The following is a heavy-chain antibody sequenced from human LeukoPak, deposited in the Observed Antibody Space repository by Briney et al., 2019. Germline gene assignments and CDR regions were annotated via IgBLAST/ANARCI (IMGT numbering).Heavy chain of an antibody. CDR3: AKLKQQLTVSYFDY. J-gene: IGHJ4*02. CDR1: GFTVSSNY. CDR2: ISGSGGST. V-gene: IGHV3-23*01. D-gene: IGHD6-13*01. Sequence: PGGSLRLSCAASGFTVSSNYMNWVRQAPGKGLEWVSTISGSGGSTYYADSVKGRFTISRDNSKNTLYLQMNSLRAEDTAVYYCAKLKQQLTVSYFDYWGQGTLVTVSS.